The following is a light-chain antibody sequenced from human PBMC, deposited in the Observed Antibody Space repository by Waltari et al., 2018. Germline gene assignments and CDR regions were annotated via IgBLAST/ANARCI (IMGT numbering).Light chain of an antibody. CDR2: WAS. Sequence: DIVMTQSPDSLAMSLGESATIKCKSSQSLLYTLSNRNYLAWYQQKPGQPPRLLIYWASTRESGVPDRFSGSGSGTDFTLTISSLQAEDVAVYYCQQYSSPPYSFGQGTKLEIK. J-gene: IGKJ2*01. CDR3: QQYSSPPYS. V-gene: IGKV4-1*01. CDR1: QSLLYTLSNRNY.